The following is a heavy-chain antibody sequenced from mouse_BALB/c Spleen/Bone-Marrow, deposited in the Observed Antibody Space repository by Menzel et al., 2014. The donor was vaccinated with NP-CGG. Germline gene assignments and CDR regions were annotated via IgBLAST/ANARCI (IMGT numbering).Heavy chain of an antibody. J-gene: IGHJ3*01. V-gene: IGHV5-4*02. CDR2: ISDGGSYT. CDR3: GRAWFAY. D-gene: IGHD3-3*01. CDR1: GFTFXDYY. Sequence: EVMLVESGGGLVKPGGSLKLSCAASGFTFXDYYMYWVRQTPEKRLEWVATISDGGSYTYYPDSVKGRFTISRDNAKNNLYLQMSSLKSEDTAMYYCGRAWFAYWGQGTLVTVSA.